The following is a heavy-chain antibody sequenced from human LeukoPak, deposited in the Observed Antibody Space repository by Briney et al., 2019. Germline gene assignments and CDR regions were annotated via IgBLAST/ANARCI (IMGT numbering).Heavy chain of an antibody. V-gene: IGHV1-2*06. Sequence: ASVKVSCKASGYTFTGYYMHWVRQAPGQGLEWMGRINPNSGGTNYAQKFQGRVTMTRDTSISTAYMELSRLRSDDTAVYYCARKPYSSSSPHLPWGQGTLATVSS. J-gene: IGHJ5*02. D-gene: IGHD6-6*01. CDR1: GYTFTGYY. CDR3: ARKPYSSSSPHLP. CDR2: INPNSGGT.